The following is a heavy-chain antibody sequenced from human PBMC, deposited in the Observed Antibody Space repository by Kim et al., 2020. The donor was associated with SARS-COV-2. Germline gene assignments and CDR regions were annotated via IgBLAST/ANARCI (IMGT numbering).Heavy chain of an antibody. D-gene: IGHD6-19*01. V-gene: IGHV3-48*03. CDR2: ISSSGSTI. J-gene: IGHJ4*02. CDR1: GFTFSRYE. Sequence: GGSLRLSCAASGFTFSRYEMNWVRQAPGKGLEWVSYISSSGSTIYYADSVKGRFTISRDNAKNSLYLQMNSLRAEDTAVYYCARGKIAVAGTTDFWGQGNLVTVSS. CDR3: ARGKIAVAGTTDF.